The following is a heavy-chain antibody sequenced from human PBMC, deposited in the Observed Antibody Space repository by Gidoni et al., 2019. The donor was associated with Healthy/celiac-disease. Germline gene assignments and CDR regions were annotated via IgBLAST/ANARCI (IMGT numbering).Heavy chain of an antibody. CDR3: AKDLELASYYYYYYGMDV. D-gene: IGHD1-26*01. J-gene: IGHJ6*02. Sequence: EVQLLESGGGLVQPGGSLRLSCAASGFTFSSYAMSWVRQAPGKGLEWVSAISGSGGSTYYAAPVKGRFTISRDNSKNTLYLQMNSLRAEDTAVYYCAKDLELASYYYYYYGMDVWGQGTTVTVSS. CDR1: GFTFSSYA. V-gene: IGHV3-23*01. CDR2: ISGSGGST.